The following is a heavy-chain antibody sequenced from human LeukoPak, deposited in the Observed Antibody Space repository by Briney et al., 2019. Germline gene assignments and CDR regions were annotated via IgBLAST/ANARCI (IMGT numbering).Heavy chain of an antibody. V-gene: IGHV3-30-3*01. CDR2: ISYDGSNK. Sequence: GGSLRLSCAASGFTFSSYAMHWVRQAPGKGLEWVAVISYDGSNKYYADSVKGRFTISRDNSKNTLYPQMNSLRAEDTAVYYCARDSSGYYLDYWGQGTLVTVSS. CDR3: ARDSSGYYLDY. CDR1: GFTFSSYA. D-gene: IGHD3-22*01. J-gene: IGHJ4*02.